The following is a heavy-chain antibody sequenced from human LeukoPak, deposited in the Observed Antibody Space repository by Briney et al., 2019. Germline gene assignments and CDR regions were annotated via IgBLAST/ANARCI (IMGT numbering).Heavy chain of an antibody. Sequence: ASVKVSCKASGGTFSSYAISWVRQAPGQGLEWMGRIIPILGIANYAQKFQGRVTITADKSTSTAYMELSSLRSEDTDVYYCARVADFVAFDIWGQGTMVTVSS. J-gene: IGHJ3*02. V-gene: IGHV1-69*04. CDR1: GGTFSSYA. CDR3: ARVADFVAFDI. CDR2: IIPILGIA. D-gene: IGHD2/OR15-2a*01.